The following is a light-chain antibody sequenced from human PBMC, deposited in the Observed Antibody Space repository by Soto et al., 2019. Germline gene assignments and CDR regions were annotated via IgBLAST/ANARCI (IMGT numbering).Light chain of an antibody. CDR2: DVS. J-gene: IGLJ1*01. V-gene: IGLV2-14*03. CDR3: FSYTTSSTYV. CDR1: RSDVGAYNY. Sequence: QSVLTQPASVSGSPGQSITISCTGTRSDVGAYNYVSWYQQLPGKAPKLMIYDVSNRPSGVSNRFSGSKSGNTASLTISGLQAEDETDYYCFSYTTSSTYVFGTGTKVTVL.